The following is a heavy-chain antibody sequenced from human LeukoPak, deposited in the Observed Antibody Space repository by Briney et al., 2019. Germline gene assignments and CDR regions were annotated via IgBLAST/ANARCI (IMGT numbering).Heavy chain of an antibody. CDR2: ISSSSSTI. J-gene: IGHJ4*02. Sequence: PGGSLRLSCTASGFTFSNYAMGWVRQAPGKGLEWVSYISSSSSTIYYADSVKGRFTISRDNAKNSLFLQMNSLRAQDTAVYYCATNGPWELLVALDYWGQGTLVTVSS. V-gene: IGHV3-48*04. CDR3: ATNGPWELLVALDY. D-gene: IGHD1-26*01. CDR1: GFTFSNYA.